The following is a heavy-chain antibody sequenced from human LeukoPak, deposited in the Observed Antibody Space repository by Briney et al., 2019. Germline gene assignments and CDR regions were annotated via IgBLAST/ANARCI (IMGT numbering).Heavy chain of an antibody. CDR3: AREDSSGLDY. CDR1: GFTFSIYE. CDR2: SSSGSTI. V-gene: IGHV3-48*03. J-gene: IGHJ4*02. D-gene: IGHD6-19*01. Sequence: GGSLRLSCAASGFTFSIYELNWVRQAPGKGLEWVSSSSGSTIYYADSVKGRFTISRDNAKNSLYLQMNSLRAEDTAIYYCAREDSSGLDYWGQGTLVTVSS.